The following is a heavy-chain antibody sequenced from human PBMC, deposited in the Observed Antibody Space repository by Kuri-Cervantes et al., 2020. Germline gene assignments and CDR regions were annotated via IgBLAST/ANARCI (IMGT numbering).Heavy chain of an antibody. CDR3: ARGRGYSSSSDYYYYYMDV. CDR1: GGSISSNNW. J-gene: IGHJ6*03. D-gene: IGHD6-13*01. Sequence: GSLRLSCAVSGGSISSNNWWSWVRLPPGKGLEWIGEMYHSGTTNYNPSLKSRATISIDKSENQFSLKLTSVTAADTAVYYCARGRGYSSSSDYYYYYMDVWGKGTTVTVSS. CDR2: MYHSGTT. V-gene: IGHV4-4*02.